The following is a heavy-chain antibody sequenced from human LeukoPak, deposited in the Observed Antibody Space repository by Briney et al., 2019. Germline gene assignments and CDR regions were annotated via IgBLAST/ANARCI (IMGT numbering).Heavy chain of an antibody. CDR2: INPNSGGT. J-gene: IGHJ4*02. CDR1: GYTFTGYY. D-gene: IGHD5-12*01. Sequence: GASVKASCKASGYTFTGYYMHWVRQAPGQGLEWMGWINPNSGGTNYAQKFQGRVTMTRDTSISTAYMELSRLRSDDTAVYYCARDHSGYDSYFDYWGQGTLVTVSS. CDR3: ARDHSGYDSYFDY. V-gene: IGHV1-2*02.